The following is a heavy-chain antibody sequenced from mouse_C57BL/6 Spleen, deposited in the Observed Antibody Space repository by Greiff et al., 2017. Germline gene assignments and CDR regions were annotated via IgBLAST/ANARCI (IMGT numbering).Heavy chain of an antibody. V-gene: IGHV14-1*01. CDR1: GFNIKDYY. CDR2: IDPEDGDT. J-gene: IGHJ2*01. CDR3: TILITTVVATDY. D-gene: IGHD1-1*01. Sequence: EVQLQQSGAELVRPGASVKLSCTASGFNIKDYYMHWVKQRPEQGLEWIGRIDPEDGDTEYAPKFQGKATMTADTSSNTAYLQLSSLTSEDTAVYYCTILITTVVATDYWGQGTTLTVSS.